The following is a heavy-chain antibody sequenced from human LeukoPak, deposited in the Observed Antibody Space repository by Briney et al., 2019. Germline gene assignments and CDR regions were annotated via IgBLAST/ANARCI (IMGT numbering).Heavy chain of an antibody. V-gene: IGHV3-21*01. Sequence: GGSLRLSCAASGFTFSSYSMNWVRQAPGKGLEWVSSISSTSRYIYYADSVEGRFTISRDNAKNSLFLRMNSLRAEDTAVYYCARSFPPTSGDLAGLAWDYWGQGALVTVSS. CDR2: ISSTSRYI. D-gene: IGHD1-26*01. CDR3: ARSFPPTSGDLAGLAWDY. CDR1: GFTFSSYS. J-gene: IGHJ4*02.